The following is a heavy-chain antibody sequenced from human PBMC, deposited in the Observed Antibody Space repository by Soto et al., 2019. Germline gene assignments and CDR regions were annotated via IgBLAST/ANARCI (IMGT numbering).Heavy chain of an antibody. Sequence: QVQLVQSGAEVKKPGASVKVSCKASGYTFTSYGISWVRQAPGQGLEWMGWISAYNGNTNYAQKLQGRVTMTTDTSTRTAYMELRSLRSDDTAVYYCARDRMSGSPWGYYYYGMDVWGQGTTVTVSS. D-gene: IGHD1-26*01. CDR2: ISAYNGNT. V-gene: IGHV1-18*01. CDR3: ARDRMSGSPWGYYYYGMDV. J-gene: IGHJ6*02. CDR1: GYTFTSYG.